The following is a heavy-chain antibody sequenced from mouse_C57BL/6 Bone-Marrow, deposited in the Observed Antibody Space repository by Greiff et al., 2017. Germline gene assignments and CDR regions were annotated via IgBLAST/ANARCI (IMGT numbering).Heavy chain of an antibody. CDR2: ISSGGSYT. J-gene: IGHJ2*01. CDR3: ARQMYYFDY. Sequence: EVQRVESGGDLVKPGGSLKLSCAASGFTFSSYGMSWVRQTPDKRLEWVATISSGGSYTYYPDSVKGRFTISRDNAKNTLYLQMSSLKSEDTAMYYCARQMYYFDYWGQGTTRTVSS. CDR1: GFTFSSYG. V-gene: IGHV5-6*01.